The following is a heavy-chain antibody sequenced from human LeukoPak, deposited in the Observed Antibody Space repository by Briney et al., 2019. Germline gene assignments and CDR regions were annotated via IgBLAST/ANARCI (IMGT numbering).Heavy chain of an antibody. V-gene: IGHV3-30-3*01. D-gene: IGHD2-15*01. Sequence: GGSLRLSCAASGLTFSSYAMHWVRQAPGKGLEWVAVISYDGSNKYYADSVKGRFTISRDNSKNPLYLQMNGLRAEDTAVYYCAGDRGGVVAATRDDYYGMDVWGQGTTVTVSS. CDR3: AGDRGGVVAATRDDYYGMDV. J-gene: IGHJ6*02. CDR1: GLTFSSYA. CDR2: ISYDGSNK.